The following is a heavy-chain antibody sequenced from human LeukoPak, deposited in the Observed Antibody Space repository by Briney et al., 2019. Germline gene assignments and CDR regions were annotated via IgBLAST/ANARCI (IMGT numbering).Heavy chain of an antibody. V-gene: IGHV3-33*08. CDR3: AREYPPRYYYDSSGYLDY. J-gene: IGHJ4*02. D-gene: IGHD3-22*01. Sequence: SGGSLRLSCAASGFSVSSNYMTWVRQAPGKGLEWVAVIWYDGSNKYYADSVKGRFTISRDNSKNTLYLQMNSLRAEDTAVYYCAREYPPRYYYDSSGYLDYWGQGTLVTVSS. CDR2: IWYDGSNK. CDR1: GFSVSSNY.